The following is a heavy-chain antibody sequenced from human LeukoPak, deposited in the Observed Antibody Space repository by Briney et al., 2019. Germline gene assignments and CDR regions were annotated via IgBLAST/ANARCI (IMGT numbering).Heavy chain of an antibody. J-gene: IGHJ3*02. CDR3: ARGSHGGNSVAFDI. V-gene: IGHV1-8*03. D-gene: IGHD4-23*01. Sequence: GASVKVSCKASGYTFTSYDINWVRQATGQGLEWMGWMNPNSGNTGYAQKFQGRVTITRNTSISTAYMELSSLRSEGTAVYYCARGSHGGNSVAFDIWGQGTMVTVSS. CDR2: MNPNSGNT. CDR1: GYTFTSYD.